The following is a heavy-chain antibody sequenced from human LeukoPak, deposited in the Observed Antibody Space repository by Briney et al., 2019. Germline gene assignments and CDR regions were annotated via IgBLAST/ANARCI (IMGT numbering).Heavy chain of an antibody. Sequence: PGGSLRLSCTASGFTSSTYEMNWVRQAPGKGLEWVSYISSRGATIYYADSVKGRFTISRDDAKNSLYLQMNSLRADDTGVYYCARTWGDYWGQGTLVTVSS. J-gene: IGHJ4*02. V-gene: IGHV3-48*03. CDR3: ARTWGDY. CDR1: GFTSSTYE. CDR2: ISSRGATI. D-gene: IGHD3-16*01.